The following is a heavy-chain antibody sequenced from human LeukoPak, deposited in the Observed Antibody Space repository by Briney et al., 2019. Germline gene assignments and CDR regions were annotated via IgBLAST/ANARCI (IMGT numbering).Heavy chain of an antibody. D-gene: IGHD3-22*01. CDR2: MNPTSGNT. CDR3: ARGRSMWYYDSSGYYTTSSEYNWFDP. Sequence: ASVKVSCKASGYTFTSYDINWVRQATGQGLEWMGWMNPTSGNTAYAQKFQGRVTITRNTSISTDYMELSSLRSEDTAVYYCARGRSMWYYDSSGYYTTSSEYNWFDPWGQGTLVTVSS. V-gene: IGHV1-8*03. J-gene: IGHJ5*02. CDR1: GYTFTSYD.